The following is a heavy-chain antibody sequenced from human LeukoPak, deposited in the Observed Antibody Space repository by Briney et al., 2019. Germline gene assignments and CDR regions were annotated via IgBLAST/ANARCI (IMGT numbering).Heavy chain of an antibody. CDR2: INHSGST. CDR1: GGSFSGYY. Sequence: SETLSLTCDVYGGSFSGYYWSWIRQPPGKGLEWIGEINHSGSTNYNPSLKSRVTISVDTSKNQFSLKLSSVTAADTAVYYCARRSTRYYYYYGMDVWGKGTTVTVSS. D-gene: IGHD2-15*01. CDR3: ARRSTRYYYYYGMDV. V-gene: IGHV4-34*01. J-gene: IGHJ6*04.